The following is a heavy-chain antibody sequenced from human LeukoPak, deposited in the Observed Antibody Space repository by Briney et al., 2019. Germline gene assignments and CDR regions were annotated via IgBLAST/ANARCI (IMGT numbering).Heavy chain of an antibody. Sequence: GGSLRLSCAASGFTVSSNYMSWVRQVPGKGLEWVSVIYSGGSTYYADSVKGRFTISRDNSKNTLYLQMNSLRAEDTAVYYCASWGRDGYNYDYWGQGTLVTVSS. CDR1: GFTVSSNY. V-gene: IGHV3-53*01. J-gene: IGHJ4*02. CDR3: ASWGRDGYNYDY. D-gene: IGHD5-24*01. CDR2: IYSGGST.